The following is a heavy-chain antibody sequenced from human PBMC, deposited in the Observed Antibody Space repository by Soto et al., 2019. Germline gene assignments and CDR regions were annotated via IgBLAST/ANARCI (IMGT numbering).Heavy chain of an antibody. Sequence: PGGSLRLSCAASGFTFDDYAMHWVRQAPGKGLEWVSGISWNSGSIGYADSVKGRFTISRDNAKNSLYLQMNSLRAEDTALYYCAKDAEYSGYDWGRFDYWGQGTLVTVSS. CDR2: ISWNSGSI. J-gene: IGHJ4*02. D-gene: IGHD5-12*01. CDR1: GFTFDDYA. CDR3: AKDAEYSGYDWGRFDY. V-gene: IGHV3-9*01.